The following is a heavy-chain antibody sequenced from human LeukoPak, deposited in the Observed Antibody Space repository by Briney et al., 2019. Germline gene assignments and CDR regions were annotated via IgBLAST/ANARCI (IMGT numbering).Heavy chain of an antibody. J-gene: IGHJ4*02. CDR1: GYTFTSYG. CDR2: ISAYNGNT. CDR3: ARIVGAWSVGQGFFDY. D-gene: IGHD1-26*01. V-gene: IGHV1-18*01. Sequence: VASVKVSCKASGYTFTSYGISWVRQAPGQGLEWMGWISAYNGNTNYAQKLQGRVTMTTDTSTSTAYMELRSLRSDDTAVYYCARIVGAWSVGQGFFDYWGQGTLVTVSS.